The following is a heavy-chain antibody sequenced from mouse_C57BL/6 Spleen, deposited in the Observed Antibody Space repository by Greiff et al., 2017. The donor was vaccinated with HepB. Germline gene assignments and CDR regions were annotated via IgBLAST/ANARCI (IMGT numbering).Heavy chain of an antibody. J-gene: IGHJ2*01. CDR3: ARGQGYYFDY. V-gene: IGHV5-17*01. Sequence: EVKLVESGGGLVKPGGSLKLSCAASGFTFSDYGMHWVRQAPEKGLEWVAYISSGSSTIYYADTVKGRFTISRDNAKNTLFLQMTSLRSEDTAMYYCARGQGYYFDYWGQGTTLTVSS. CDR2: ISSGSSTI. CDR1: GFTFSDYG.